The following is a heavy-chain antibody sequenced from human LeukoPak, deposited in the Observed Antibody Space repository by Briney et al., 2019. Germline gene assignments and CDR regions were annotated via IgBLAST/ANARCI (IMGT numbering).Heavy chain of an antibody. V-gene: IGHV4-34*01. D-gene: IGHD6-19*01. CDR1: GGSFSGYY. CDR2: INHSGSH. CDR3: ARGPSRWHQT. J-gene: IGHJ5*02. Sequence: PSETLSLTCAVYGGSFSGYYWSWIRQSPGKGLEWIGEINHSGSHNYNPSLESRVTISVDTSKNQFSLRLTSVTAADTAVYYCARGPSRWHQTWGQGTLVTVSS.